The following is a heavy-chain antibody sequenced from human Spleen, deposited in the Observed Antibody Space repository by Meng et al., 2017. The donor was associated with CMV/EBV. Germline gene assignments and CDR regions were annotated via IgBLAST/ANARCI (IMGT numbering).Heavy chain of an antibody. CDR1: GFTFSYHA. Sequence: GGSLRLSCAASGFTFSYHAMSWVRQAPGKGLEWVSGISGAGGTTYYADSVKGRFTISRDNSKNTLYLQMTSLRGDETAVYYCARDYYDSSGYRNWFDPWGQGTLVTVSS. CDR2: ISGAGGTT. V-gene: IGHV3-23*01. J-gene: IGHJ5*02. D-gene: IGHD3-22*01. CDR3: ARDYYDSSGYRNWFDP.